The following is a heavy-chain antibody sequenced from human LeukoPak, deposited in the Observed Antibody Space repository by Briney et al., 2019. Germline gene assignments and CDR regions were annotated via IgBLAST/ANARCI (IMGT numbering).Heavy chain of an antibody. CDR3: ARHEEIGKQLPRFDP. CDR1: GGSISSGGYY. CDR2: IYYSGST. V-gene: IGHV4-61*08. D-gene: IGHD6-6*01. J-gene: IGHJ5*02. Sequence: SGTLSLTCTVSGGSISSGGYYWSWIRQPPGKGLEWIGYIYYSGSTNYNPSLKSRVTISVDTSKNQFSLKLSSVTAADTAVYYCARHEEIGKQLPRFDPWGQGTLVTVSS.